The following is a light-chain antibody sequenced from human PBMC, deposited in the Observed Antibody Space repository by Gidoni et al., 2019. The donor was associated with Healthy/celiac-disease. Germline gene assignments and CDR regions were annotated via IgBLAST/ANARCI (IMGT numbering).Light chain of an antibody. V-gene: IGKV1-5*01. CDR2: DAS. Sequence: DIQMTQSPSTLSASVGDRVTITCRASQSISSWLAWYQQKPGKAPKLLIYDASSLESGVPSRFSGSGSGTEFTLTISSLQPDDFATYYCQQDNSYPYTFGQXTKLEIK. J-gene: IGKJ2*01. CDR3: QQDNSYPYT. CDR1: QSISSW.